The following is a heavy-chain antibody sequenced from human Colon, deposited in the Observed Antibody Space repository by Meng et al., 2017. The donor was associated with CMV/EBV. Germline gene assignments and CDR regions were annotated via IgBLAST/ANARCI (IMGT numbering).Heavy chain of an antibody. CDR1: GYTFNVFY. CDR2: VNPKRGDT. V-gene: IGHV1-2*02. Sequence: ASVKVSCKVSGYTFNVFYMHWVRQAPGQGLEWMGWVNPKRGDTNYAQKFQGRVTMTRDPSISTAYMELSGLRYDDTAVYYCARDGVVCGDTTCRGFFSWGQGTLVTVSS. J-gene: IGHJ5*02. D-gene: IGHD2-21*01. CDR3: ARDGVVCGDTTCRGFFS.